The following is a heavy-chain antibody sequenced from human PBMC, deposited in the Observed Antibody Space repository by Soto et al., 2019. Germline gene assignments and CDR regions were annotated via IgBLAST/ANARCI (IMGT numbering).Heavy chain of an antibody. CDR3: AKEIVYSGYPVEGAFNV. D-gene: IGHD5-12*01. J-gene: IGHJ3*01. CDR1: GFIFSTYA. V-gene: IGHV3-23*01. Sequence: EMQLLESGGDLVLPGGSLRLSCAASGFIFSTYAMSWVRQAPGKGLEWVSGISGGGGSTHYADSVKGRFIVSRDNSKDIVYLQLNTLRAEDTALYFCAKEIVYSGYPVEGAFNVWGQGTMVTVPS. CDR2: ISGGGGST.